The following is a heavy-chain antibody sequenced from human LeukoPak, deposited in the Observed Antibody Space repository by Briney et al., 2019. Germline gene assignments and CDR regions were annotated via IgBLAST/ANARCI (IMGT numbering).Heavy chain of an antibody. CDR1: GYTLTELS. D-gene: IGHD3-10*01. V-gene: IGHV1-69*13. CDR2: IIPIFGTA. J-gene: IGHJ5*02. Sequence: GASVKVSCKVSGYTLTELSMHWVRQAPGQGLEWMGGIIPIFGTANYAQKFQGRVTITADESTSTAYMELSSLRSEDTAVYYCARVSSLWFGELVLPFDPWGQGTLVTVSS. CDR3: ARVSSLWFGELVLPFDP.